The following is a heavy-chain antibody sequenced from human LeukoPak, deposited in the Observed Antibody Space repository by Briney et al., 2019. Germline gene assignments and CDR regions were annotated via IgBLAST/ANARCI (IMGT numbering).Heavy chain of an antibody. CDR1: GFTFTNYA. J-gene: IGHJ6*03. V-gene: IGHV3-23*01. CDR2: ITGSSGTT. Sequence: GRSLRLSCAASGFTFTNYAMSWVRQAPGKGLEWVSSITGSSGTTYYADSVKGRFIISRDKSKNTLYLQVNSLRDEDTAVYFCAKGDYMDVWGRGTTVTVSS. CDR3: AKGDYMDV.